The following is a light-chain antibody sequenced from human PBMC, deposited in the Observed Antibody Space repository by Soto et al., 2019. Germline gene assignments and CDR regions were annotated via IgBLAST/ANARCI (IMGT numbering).Light chain of an antibody. Sequence: SVSTQSPGTASLSPGEKATLSCRASQPGRSNYLAWYQQKPGQAPRLLIYGTSTRATGVPDRFSGSGSGTDFALTINRLEPEDSAIYLCQHYISSNWTFIEWTFGQGTKVEIK. V-gene: IGKV3-20*01. CDR2: GTS. CDR3: QHYISSNWTFIEWT. CDR1: QPGRSNY. J-gene: IGKJ1*01.